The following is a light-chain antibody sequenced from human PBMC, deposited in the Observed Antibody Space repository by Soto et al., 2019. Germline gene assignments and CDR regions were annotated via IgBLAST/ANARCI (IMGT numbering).Light chain of an antibody. J-gene: IGKJ1*01. V-gene: IGKV1-5*01. CDR1: QSISSW. Sequence: DIQLTRSPSTLSASVGDRVTITCRASQSISSWLAWYQQKPGKAPKLLIYDASSLESGVPSRFSGSGSGTEFTLTISSLQPDDFATYYCQQFRGTFGQGTKVDIK. CDR2: DAS. CDR3: QQFRGT.